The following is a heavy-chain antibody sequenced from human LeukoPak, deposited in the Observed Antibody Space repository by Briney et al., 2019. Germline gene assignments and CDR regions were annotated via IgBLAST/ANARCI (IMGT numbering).Heavy chain of an antibody. V-gene: IGHV3-30*18. CDR1: GFTFSSYG. D-gene: IGHD6-13*01. J-gene: IGHJ4*02. CDR3: AKDSSSWYYFDY. CDR2: ISYDGSNK. Sequence: GRSLRLSCAASGFTFSSYGMHRVRQAPGKGLEWVAVISYDGSNKYYADSVKGRFTISRDNSKNTLYLQMNSLRAEDTAVYYCAKDSSSWYYFDYWGQGTLVTVSS.